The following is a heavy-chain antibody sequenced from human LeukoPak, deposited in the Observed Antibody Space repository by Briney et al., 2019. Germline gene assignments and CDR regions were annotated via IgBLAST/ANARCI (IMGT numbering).Heavy chain of an antibody. J-gene: IGHJ5*02. CDR2: IIPIFGTA. Sequence: GSSEKVSCKASGGIFSSYAISWGRQAPGHGLEWRGRIIPIFGTANYAQKFQGRVTITTDESTSTAYMELSSLRSEDTAVYYCARIGGYSYGNGNWFDPWGQGTLVTVSS. V-gene: IGHV1-69*05. CDR1: GGIFSSYA. CDR3: ARIGGYSYGNGNWFDP. D-gene: IGHD5-18*01.